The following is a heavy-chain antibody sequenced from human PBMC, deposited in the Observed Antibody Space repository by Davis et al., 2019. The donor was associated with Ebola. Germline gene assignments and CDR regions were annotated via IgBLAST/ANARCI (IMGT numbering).Heavy chain of an antibody. CDR2: INHSGST. Sequence: SETLSLTCAVYGGSFSGYYWSWIRQPPGKGLEWIGEINHSGSTNYNPSLKSRVTISVDTSKNQFSLKLSSVTAADTAVYYCARGNYGGNRSFDYWDQGTLVTVSS. CDR3: ARGNYGGNRSFDY. D-gene: IGHD4-23*01. J-gene: IGHJ4*02. V-gene: IGHV4-34*01. CDR1: GGSFSGYY.